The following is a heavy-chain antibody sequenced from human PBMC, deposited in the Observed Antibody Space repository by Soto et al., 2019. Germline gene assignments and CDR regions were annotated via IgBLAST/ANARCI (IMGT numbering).Heavy chain of an antibody. V-gene: IGHV4-30-2*01. CDR1: GGSISSGGYS. CDR3: ARGPPHHY. Sequence: QLQLQESGSGLVKPSQTLSLTCAVSGGSISSGGYSWSWIRQPPGKGLEGIGYIYHSGNTYYNPSLKSRVTISVDWAKNQFSLTLSSVTAADTAVYYCARGPPHHYWGQGTLVTVSS. J-gene: IGHJ4*02. CDR2: IYHSGNT.